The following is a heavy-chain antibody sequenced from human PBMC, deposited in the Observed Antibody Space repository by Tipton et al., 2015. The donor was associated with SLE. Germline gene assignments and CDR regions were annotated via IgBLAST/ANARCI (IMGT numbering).Heavy chain of an antibody. CDR1: GFTFSSYS. CDR3: ARGGPWTYYYDSSGSNWFDP. J-gene: IGHJ5*02. D-gene: IGHD3-22*01. V-gene: IGHV3-48*01. Sequence: SLRLSCAASGFTFSSYSMNWVRQAPGKGLEWVSYISSSSSTIYYADSVKGRFTISRDNAKNSLYLQMNSLRAEDTAVYYCARGGPWTYYYDSSGSNWFDPWGQGTLVTVSS. CDR2: ISSSSSTI.